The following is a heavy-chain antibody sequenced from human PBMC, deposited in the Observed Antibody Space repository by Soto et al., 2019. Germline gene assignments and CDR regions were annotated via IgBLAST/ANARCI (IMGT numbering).Heavy chain of an antibody. D-gene: IGHD3-3*01. CDR1: GFTFSDYY. J-gene: IGHJ6*02. Sequence: PGGSLRLSCAVSGFTFSDYYMSWIRQVPGKGLEWVSYISSRGSSIYYADSVKGRFTISRDNAKNSLYLQMNGLRAEDTAVYYCARGYYDFWSGYYISPYGMDVWGQGTTVTVSS. CDR2: ISSRGSSI. V-gene: IGHV3-11*01. CDR3: ARGYYDFWSGYYISPYGMDV.